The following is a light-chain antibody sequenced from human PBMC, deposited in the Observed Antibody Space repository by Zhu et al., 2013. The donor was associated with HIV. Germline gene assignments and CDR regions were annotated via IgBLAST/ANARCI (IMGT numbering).Light chain of an antibody. CDR2: DAS. J-gene: IGKJ1*01. V-gene: IGKV3-20*01. CDR3: QQYGSSPPWT. Sequence: EIVLTQSPGTLSLSPGERVTLSCRASQSVAGAYLAWYQQKPGQAPRLLIYDASNRATGIPDRFSGSGSGTDFTLIISRLEPEDFAVYFCQQYGSSPPWTFGQGTKVEIK. CDR1: QSVAGAY.